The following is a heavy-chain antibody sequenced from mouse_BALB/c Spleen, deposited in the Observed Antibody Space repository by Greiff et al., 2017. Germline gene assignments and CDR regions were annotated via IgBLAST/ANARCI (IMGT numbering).Heavy chain of an antibody. V-gene: IGHV5-6-3*01. D-gene: IGHD2-4*01. CDR2: INSNGGRT. CDR3: TRVYYNYDDTFAY. J-gene: IGHJ3*01. Sequence: DVKLQESGGGLVQPGGSLKLSCAASGFTFSSYGMSWVRQTPDKRLELVATINSNGGRTYYPDSVKGRITISRDNAKNTLYLQMSSLKSEDTAKYYCTRVYYNYDDTFAYWGQGTLVTVSA. CDR1: GFTFSSYG.